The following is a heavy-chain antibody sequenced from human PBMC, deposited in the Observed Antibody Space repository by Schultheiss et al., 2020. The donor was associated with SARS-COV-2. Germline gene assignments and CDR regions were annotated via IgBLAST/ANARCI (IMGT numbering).Heavy chain of an antibody. Sequence: SVKVSCKASGYTFTSYGISWVRQAPGQGLEWMGGIIPIFGTANYAQKFQGRVTITRDTSTSTAYMELRSLRSDDTAVYYCARDSEWFGESVDYWGQGTLVTVSS. J-gene: IGHJ4*02. CDR1: GYTFTSYG. V-gene: IGHV1-69*05. CDR2: IIPIFGTA. CDR3: ARDSEWFGESVDY. D-gene: IGHD3-10*01.